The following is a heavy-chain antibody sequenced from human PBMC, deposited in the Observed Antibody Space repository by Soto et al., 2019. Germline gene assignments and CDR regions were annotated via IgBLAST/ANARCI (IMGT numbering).Heavy chain of an antibody. CDR3: ARDPGLTMDV. V-gene: IGHV3-33*01. CDR2: IWYDGSNK. CDR1: GFTFSSYG. J-gene: IGHJ6*02. D-gene: IGHD2-8*02. Sequence: LSLTCAASGFTFSSYGMHWVRQAPGKGLEWVAVIWYDGSNKYYADSVKGRFTIPRDNSKNTLYLQMNSLRAEDKAVYYCARDPGLTMDVWGQGTTVTVSS.